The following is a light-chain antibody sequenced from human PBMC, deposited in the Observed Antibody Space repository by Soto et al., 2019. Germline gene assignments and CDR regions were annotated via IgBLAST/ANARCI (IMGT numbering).Light chain of an antibody. V-gene: IGKV1-9*01. CDR3: QQLNSYPIT. CDR2: AAS. Sequence: DIQLTQSPSFLSASVGDRVTITCRASQGLSSDLAWYQQKPGKAPKLLIYAASTLQSGVTSRFSGSGSGTEFTLTISSLQPEDFATYDGQQLNSYPITFGQGTRLEIK. J-gene: IGKJ5*01. CDR1: QGLSSD.